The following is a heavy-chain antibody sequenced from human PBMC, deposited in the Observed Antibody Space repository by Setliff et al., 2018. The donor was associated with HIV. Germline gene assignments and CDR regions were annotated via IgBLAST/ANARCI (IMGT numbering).Heavy chain of an antibody. CDR2: VHYTGSS. CDR1: GVAISGSTYY. D-gene: IGHD3-9*01. J-gene: IGHJ6*03. V-gene: IGHV4-39*02. CDR3: AMTLRLFDWGYMDV. Sequence: SETLSLTCAATGVAISGSTYYWAWIRQSPGRGLQWIGSVHYTGSSYRNPSLKSRLTIPIDTSRNHFSLNLTTVTAADTAVYYCAMTLRLFDWGYMDVWGKGTTVTVSS.